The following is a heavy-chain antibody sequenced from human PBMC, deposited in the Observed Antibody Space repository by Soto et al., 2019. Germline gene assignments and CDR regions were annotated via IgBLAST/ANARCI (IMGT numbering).Heavy chain of an antibody. D-gene: IGHD6-6*01. CDR3: ARERGGSSSWKIYYYYYYMDV. J-gene: IGHJ6*03. CDR2: ISSSSSTI. V-gene: IGHV3-48*01. Sequence: EVQLVESGGGLVQPGGSLRLSCAASGFTFSSYSMNWVRQAPGKGLEWVSYISSSSSTIYYADSVKGRFTISRDNAKNSLYLQMNSLRAEDTAVYYCARERGGSSSWKIYYYYYYMDVWGKGTTVTVSS. CDR1: GFTFSSYS.